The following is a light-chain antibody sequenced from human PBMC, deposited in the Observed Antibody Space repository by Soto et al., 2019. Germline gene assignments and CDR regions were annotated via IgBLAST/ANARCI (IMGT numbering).Light chain of an antibody. J-gene: IGLJ1*01. V-gene: IGLV2-14*01. Sequence: QSVLTQPASVSGSPGQSITISCTGSSSDVGGHNHVSWYQQHPGKAPKLIIYEVGNWPSGVSNRFSGSKSGNTASLTISGFQAEDEADYYCNSYTSSSTHVFGTGTKLTVL. CDR1: SSDVGGHNH. CDR3: NSYTSSSTHV. CDR2: EVG.